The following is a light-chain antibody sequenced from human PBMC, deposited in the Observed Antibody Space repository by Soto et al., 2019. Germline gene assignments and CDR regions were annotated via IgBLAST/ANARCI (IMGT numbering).Light chain of an antibody. V-gene: IGLV2-23*02. J-gene: IGLJ1*01. CDR2: EVT. CDR1: DSDVGSYDL. CDR3: SSYAGTSHYV. Sequence: QCALTQPASVSASPGQSITISCTGSDSDVGSYDLVSWYQQHPDKAPKLLIYEVTKRPSGVSNRFSGSKSDNTASLTISGLQAEDEADYYCSSYAGTSHYVFGTGTKVTVL.